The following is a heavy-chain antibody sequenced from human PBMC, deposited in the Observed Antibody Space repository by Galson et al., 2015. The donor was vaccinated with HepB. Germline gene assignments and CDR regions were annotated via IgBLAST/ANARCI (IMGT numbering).Heavy chain of an antibody. J-gene: IGHJ4*02. CDR1: GFTFSDFY. D-gene: IGHD4-17*01. CDR2: ISSNTLYT. CDR3: ARVADADYGDHTHFDS. V-gene: IGHV3-11*05. Sequence: SLRLSCAVSGFTFSDFYMSRIRQAPGKGLEWISYISSNTLYTNYADSVKGRFTVSRDNAKNSVYLQMNGLRAEDTAVHYCARVADADYGDHTHFDSWGQGTLVTVSS.